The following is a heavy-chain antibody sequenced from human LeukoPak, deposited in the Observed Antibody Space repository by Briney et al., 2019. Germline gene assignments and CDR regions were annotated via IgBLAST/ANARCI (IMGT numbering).Heavy chain of an antibody. V-gene: IGHV3-48*01. D-gene: IGHD3-22*01. CDR3: ARAPQGYYDSTFDI. CDR1: GFTFSSCS. Sequence: GGSLRLSCAASGFTFSSCSMNWVRPAPAKGLEWVSYISSSSSTIYYADSVKGRFTISRDNAKNSLYLQMNSLRAEDTAVYYCARAPQGYYDSTFDIWGQGTMVTVSS. CDR2: ISSSSSTI. J-gene: IGHJ3*02.